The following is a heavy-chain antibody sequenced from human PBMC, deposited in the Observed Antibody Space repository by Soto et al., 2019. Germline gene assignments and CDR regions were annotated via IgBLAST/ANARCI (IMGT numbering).Heavy chain of an antibody. V-gene: IGHV1-2*02. CDR3: ARDLTYYYDSSGLESDAFDI. D-gene: IGHD3-22*01. CDR2: INPNSGGT. CDR1: GYTFTGYY. Sequence: ASVKVSCKASGYTFTGYYMHWVRQAPGQWLEWMGWINPNSGGTNYAQKFQGRVTMTRDTSISTAYMELSRLRSDDTAVYYCARDLTYYYDSSGLESDAFDIWGQGTMVTVSS. J-gene: IGHJ3*02.